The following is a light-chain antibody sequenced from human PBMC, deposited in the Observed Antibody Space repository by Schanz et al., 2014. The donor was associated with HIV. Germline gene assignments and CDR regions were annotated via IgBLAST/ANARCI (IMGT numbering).Light chain of an antibody. CDR2: GAS. CDR3: QQYNNWPRT. V-gene: IGKV3-20*01. J-gene: IGKJ3*01. CDR1: QSVSSSY. Sequence: EIVLTQSPGTLSLSPGERATLSCRASQSVSSSYLAWYQQKVGQAPRLLIYGASSRATGISDRFSGSGSGTDFTLTISRLGPEDFAVYYCQQYNNWPRTFGPGTKVDIK.